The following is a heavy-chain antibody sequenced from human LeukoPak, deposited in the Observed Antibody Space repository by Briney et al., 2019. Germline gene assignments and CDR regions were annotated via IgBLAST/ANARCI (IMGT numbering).Heavy chain of an antibody. CDR2: ISAYNGNT. D-gene: IGHD3-16*01. Sequence: ASVKVSCKASGYTFTSYGISWVRQAPGQGLEWMGWISAYNGNTNYAQKLQGRVTMTTDTSTSTAYMELRSLRSDDTAVYYCARDSEDIMITFGGDHWGQGTLVTVSS. V-gene: IGHV1-18*01. CDR3: ARDSEDIMITFGGDH. CDR1: GYTFTSYG. J-gene: IGHJ4*02.